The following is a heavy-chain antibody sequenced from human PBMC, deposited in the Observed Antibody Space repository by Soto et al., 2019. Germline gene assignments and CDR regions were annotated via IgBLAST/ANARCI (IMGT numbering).Heavy chain of an antibody. V-gene: IGHV3-7*05. D-gene: IGHD3-3*01. Sequence: PGGSLRLSCAASGFTFSSYWMSWVRQAPGKGLEWVANIKQGGSEKYYVDSVKGRFTISRDNAKNSLYLQMNSLRAEDTAVYYCASESWSGYSHSWFDLWGEGTLVTVSS. CDR2: IKQGGSEK. CDR3: ASESWSGYSHSWFDL. CDR1: GFTFSSYW. J-gene: IGHJ5*02.